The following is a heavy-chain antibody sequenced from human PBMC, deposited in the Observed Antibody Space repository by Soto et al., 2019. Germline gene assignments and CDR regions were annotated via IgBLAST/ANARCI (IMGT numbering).Heavy chain of an antibody. CDR2: IPYDGSNK. CDR3: ARSDSDYDILTGLGFDP. J-gene: IGHJ5*02. Sequence: PGGSLRLSCAASGFTFSSYAMHWVRQAPGKGLEWVAVIPYDGSNKYYADSVKGRFTISRDNSKNTLYLQMNSLRAEDTAVYYCARSDSDYDILTGLGFDPWGQGTLVTVSS. D-gene: IGHD3-9*01. CDR1: GFTFSSYA. V-gene: IGHV3-30-3*01.